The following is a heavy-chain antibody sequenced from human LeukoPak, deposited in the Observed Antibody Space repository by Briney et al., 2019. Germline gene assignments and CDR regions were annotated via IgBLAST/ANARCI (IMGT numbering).Heavy chain of an antibody. J-gene: IGHJ4*02. CDR1: GFTFSNAW. D-gene: IGHD3-3*01. CDR3: TTGPHYDFWSGYSPPFDY. Sequence: GGSLRLSCAASGFTFSNAWMSWVRQAPGKGLEWVGRIKSKTDGGATDYAAPVKGRFTISRDDSKNTLYLQMNSLKTEDTAVYYCTTGPHYDFWSGYSPPFDYWRQGTLVTVSS. CDR2: IKSKTDGGAT. V-gene: IGHV3-15*01.